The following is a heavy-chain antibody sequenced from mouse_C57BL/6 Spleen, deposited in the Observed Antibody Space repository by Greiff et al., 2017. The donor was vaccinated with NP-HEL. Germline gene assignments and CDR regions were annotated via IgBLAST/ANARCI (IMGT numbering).Heavy chain of an antibody. Sequence: QVQLQQPGAELARPGASVKLSCKASGYTFTSYGISWVKQRTGQGLEWIGEIYPRSGNTYYNEKFKGKATLTADKSSSTAYMELRSLTSEDSAVYFCAREVVATSGDFDVWGTGTTVTVSS. V-gene: IGHV1-81*01. J-gene: IGHJ1*03. CDR3: AREVVATSGDFDV. D-gene: IGHD1-1*01. CDR2: IYPRSGNT. CDR1: GYTFTSYG.